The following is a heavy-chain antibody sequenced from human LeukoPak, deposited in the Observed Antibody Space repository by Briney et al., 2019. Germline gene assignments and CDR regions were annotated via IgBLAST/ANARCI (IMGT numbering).Heavy chain of an antibody. V-gene: IGHV3-30*18. Sequence: GGSLRLSCAASGFTFSSYGMHWVRQAPGKGLEWVAVISYDGGNKYYADSVKGRFTISRDNSKNTLYLQMNSLRAEDTAVYYCTKDQGRDGYNYVAFDIWGQGTMVTVSS. D-gene: IGHD5-24*01. CDR1: GFTFSSYG. CDR2: ISYDGGNK. J-gene: IGHJ3*02. CDR3: TKDQGRDGYNYVAFDI.